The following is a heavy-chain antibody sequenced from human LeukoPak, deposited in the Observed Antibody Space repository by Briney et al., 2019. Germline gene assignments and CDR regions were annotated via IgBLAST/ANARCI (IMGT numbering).Heavy chain of an antibody. Sequence: ASVKVSCKVSGYTLTALSIHWVRQAPGKGLEWMGGLDPENDETVYAQKFQDRVTMTEDTSTDTAYMELSSLRSEDTAVYYCAIPPSDDFRYFDYWGQGTLVTVSS. CDR1: GYTLTALS. J-gene: IGHJ4*02. D-gene: IGHD3-3*01. CDR2: LDPENDET. V-gene: IGHV1-24*01. CDR3: AIPPSDDFRYFDY.